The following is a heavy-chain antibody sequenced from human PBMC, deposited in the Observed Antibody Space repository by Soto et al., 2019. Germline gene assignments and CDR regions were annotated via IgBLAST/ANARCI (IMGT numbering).Heavy chain of an antibody. CDR2: IYYSGST. Sequence: PSETLSLTCTVSGGSISNYYWSWVRQPPGKGLEWIGYIYYSGSTNYNPSLKSRVTIPVDTSKNQFSLKLSSVTAADTAVYYCARAEYSSSPWGYYYYYYGMDVWGQGTTVTVSS. CDR3: ARAEYSSSPWGYYYYYYGMDV. V-gene: IGHV4-59*01. CDR1: GGSISNYY. J-gene: IGHJ6*02. D-gene: IGHD6-6*01.